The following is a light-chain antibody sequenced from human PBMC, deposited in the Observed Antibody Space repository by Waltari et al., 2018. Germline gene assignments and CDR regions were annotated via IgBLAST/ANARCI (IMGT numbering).Light chain of an antibody. Sequence: EIVLTQSPGTLSLSPGARATLSCRASQSVGKYLAWYQQKPGQAPGLLMYDASTRATGIPDRFSGSGSGTDFSLTISRLEPEGFAVYYCQKYVNVPATFGQGTKVEIK. CDR2: DAS. CDR1: QSVGKY. V-gene: IGKV3-20*01. CDR3: QKYVNVPAT. J-gene: IGKJ1*01.